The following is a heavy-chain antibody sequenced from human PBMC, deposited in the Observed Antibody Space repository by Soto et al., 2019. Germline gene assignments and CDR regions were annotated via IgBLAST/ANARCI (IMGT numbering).Heavy chain of an antibody. J-gene: IGHJ6*02. CDR2: IYHSGST. V-gene: IGHV4-30-2*01. CDR1: GGSISSGGYS. CDR3: ARVQRGYSGYDHYYGMDV. D-gene: IGHD5-12*01. Sequence: SETLSLTCAVSGGSISSGGYSWSWIRQPPGKGLEWIGYIYHSGSTYYNPSLKSRVTISVDRSKNQFSLKLSSVTAADTAVYYCARVQRGYSGYDHYYGMDVWGQGTTDTVSS.